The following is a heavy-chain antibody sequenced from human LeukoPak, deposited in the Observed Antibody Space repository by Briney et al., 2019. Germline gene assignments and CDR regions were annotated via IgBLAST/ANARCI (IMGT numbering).Heavy chain of an antibody. CDR2: INPSGGST. Sequence: ASVKVSCKASGYTFTSYYMHWVRQAPGQGLEWMGIINPSGGSTSYAQKFQGRVTMTRDMSTSTVYMELSSLRSEDTAVYYCARDPQASGSYPQNGDYFDYWGQGILVTVSS. J-gene: IGHJ4*02. V-gene: IGHV1-46*01. CDR3: ARDPQASGSYPQNGDYFDY. CDR1: GYTFTSYY. D-gene: IGHD1-26*01.